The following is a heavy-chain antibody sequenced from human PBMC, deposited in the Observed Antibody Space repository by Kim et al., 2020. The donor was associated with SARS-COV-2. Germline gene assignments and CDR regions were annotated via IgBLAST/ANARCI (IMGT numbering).Heavy chain of an antibody. CDR3: ARSEGRASWHQFDY. Sequence: SDTLSLTCTVSSDSFSAYYWSWIRQIPGKGLEWIGYIFYSWSTNYNPSLKSRATISWDTSRNQFSLDLTSVTQADTAGYYCARSEGRASWHQFDYWGQGVLVTVSS. CDR2: IFYSWST. V-gene: IGHV4-59*01. J-gene: IGHJ4*02. CDR1: SDSFSAYY.